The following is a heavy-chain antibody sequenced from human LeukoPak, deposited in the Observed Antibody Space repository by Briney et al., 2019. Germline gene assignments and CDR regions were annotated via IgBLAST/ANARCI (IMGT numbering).Heavy chain of an antibody. Sequence: ASVKVSCKASGYTFTSYDINWVRQATGHGLEWMGWMNPNSGNTGYAQKFQGRVTMTRNTSISTAYMELSSLRSEDTAVYYCAREVRDWNKNWFDPWGQGTLVTVSS. CDR3: AREVRDWNKNWFDP. V-gene: IGHV1-8*01. CDR2: MNPNSGNT. D-gene: IGHD1/OR15-1a*01. J-gene: IGHJ5*02. CDR1: GYTFTSYD.